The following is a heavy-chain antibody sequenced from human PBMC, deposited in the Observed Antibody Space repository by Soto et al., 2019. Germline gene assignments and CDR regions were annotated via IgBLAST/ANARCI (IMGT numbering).Heavy chain of an antibody. Sequence: PGRAMRLSCAASGFPFSCSSMSLVRQRQGKGLEGVANIKSNGGEKCYAESVKGRFTSSRNKAKNKLYLNMKSLRAEDTAVYYCERPWDTARASPCNYWGQAPLVTLSS. D-gene: IGHD5-18*01. CDR1: GFPFSCSS. J-gene: IGHJ4*02. CDR2: IKSNGGEK. V-gene: IGHV3-7*03. CDR3: ERPWDTARASPCNY.